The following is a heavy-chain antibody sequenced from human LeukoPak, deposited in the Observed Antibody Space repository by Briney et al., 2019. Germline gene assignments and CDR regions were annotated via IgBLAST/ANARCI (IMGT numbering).Heavy chain of an antibody. J-gene: IGHJ4*02. Sequence: ASVKVSCKASGYTFTSYAMHWVRQAPGQRLEWMGWINTGNGNTKYSQKFQGRVTITRDTSASTAYMELSSLRSEDTAVYYCARDPGYSSSWLNWGQGTLVTVSS. CDR3: ARDPGYSSSWLN. CDR2: INTGNGNT. CDR1: GYTFTSYA. V-gene: IGHV1-3*04. D-gene: IGHD6-13*01.